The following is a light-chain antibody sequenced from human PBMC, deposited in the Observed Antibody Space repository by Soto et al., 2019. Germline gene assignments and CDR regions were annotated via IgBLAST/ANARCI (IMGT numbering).Light chain of an antibody. V-gene: IGLV2-11*01. CDR3: FSYAGYYTLL. J-gene: IGLJ2*01. Sequence: QSVLTQPRSVSGSPGQSVTISCTGTDSDAGTYNYVSWYQQHPGKAPKLMIYDVTKRPSGVPDRFSGSKSGNTASLIISGLQSEDEADYYCFSYAGYYTLLFGGGTK. CDR1: DSDAGTYNY. CDR2: DVT.